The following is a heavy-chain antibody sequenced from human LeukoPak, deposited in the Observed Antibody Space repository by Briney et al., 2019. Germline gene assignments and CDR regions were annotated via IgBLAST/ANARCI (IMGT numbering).Heavy chain of an antibody. D-gene: IGHD3-22*01. CDR3: AGYYDSSE. CDR2: IYYSGST. CDR1: GGSISSYY. V-gene: IGHV4-39*01. Sequence: PSETLSLTCTVSGGSISSYYWGWIRQPPGKGLEWIGSIYYSGSTYYNPSLKSRVTISVDTSKNQFSLKLSSVTAADTAVYYCAGYYDSSEWSQGTLVTVSS. J-gene: IGHJ4*02.